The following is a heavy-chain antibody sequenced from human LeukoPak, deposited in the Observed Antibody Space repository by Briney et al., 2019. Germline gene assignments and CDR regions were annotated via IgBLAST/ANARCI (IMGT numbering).Heavy chain of an antibody. J-gene: IGHJ4*02. CDR2: INHSGST. CDR1: GGSISSSSYY. D-gene: IGHD3-10*01. V-gene: IGHV4-39*07. CDR3: ARGRVVGVRGVSFDY. Sequence: SETLSLTCTVPGGSISSSSYYWGWIRQPPGKGLEWNGEINHSGSTNYNPSLKSRVTIPVDTSKNQFSLKLSSVTAADTAVYYCARGRVVGVRGVSFDYWGQGTLVTVSS.